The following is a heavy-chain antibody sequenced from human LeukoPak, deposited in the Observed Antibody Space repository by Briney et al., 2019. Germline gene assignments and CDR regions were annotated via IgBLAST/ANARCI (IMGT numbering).Heavy chain of an antibody. J-gene: IGHJ4*02. CDR3: ARDIRRFDY. Sequence: PPGGSLRLSCAASGFTFSSYAMHWVRQAPGRGLEWVAVVSFNGNNKYFADSVKGRFTISRDNSKNTLYLQMNSLRAEDTAVYYCARDIRRFDYWGQGTLVTVSS. V-gene: IGHV3-30-3*01. D-gene: IGHD2-2*02. CDR2: VSFNGNNK. CDR1: GFTFSSYA.